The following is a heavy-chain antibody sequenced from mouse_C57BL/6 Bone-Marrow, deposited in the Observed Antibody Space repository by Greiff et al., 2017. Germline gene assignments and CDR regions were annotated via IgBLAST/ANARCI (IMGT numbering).Heavy chain of an antibody. V-gene: IGHV1-52*01. J-gene: IGHJ4*01. CDR3: ARFPSIYYYGSSPFYAMDY. Sequence: QVQLKQPGAELVRPGSSVKLSCKASGYTFTSYWMHWVKQRPIQGLEWIGNIDPSDSETHYNQKFKDKATLTVDKSSSTAYMQLSSLTSDDSAVYYCARFPSIYYYGSSPFYAMDYWGQGTSVTVSS. CDR1: GYTFTSYW. D-gene: IGHD1-1*01. CDR2: IDPSDSET.